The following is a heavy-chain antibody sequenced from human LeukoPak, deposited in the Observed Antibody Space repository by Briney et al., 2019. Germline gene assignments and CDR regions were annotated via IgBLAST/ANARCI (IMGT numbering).Heavy chain of an antibody. CDR2: IYYSGST. D-gene: IGHD3-16*02. J-gene: IGHJ6*02. CDR1: GGSISSYY. Sequence: SETLSLTCTVSGGSISSYYWSWIRQPPGKGLEWIGYIYYSGSTNYNPSLKSRVTISVDTSKNQFSLKLSSVTAADTAVYYCATGQGELSLYGNYCYYGMDVWGQGTTVTVSS. CDR3: ATGQGELSLYGNYCYYGMDV. V-gene: IGHV4-59*01.